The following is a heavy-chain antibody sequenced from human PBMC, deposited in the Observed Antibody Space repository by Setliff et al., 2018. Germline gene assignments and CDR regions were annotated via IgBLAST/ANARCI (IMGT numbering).Heavy chain of an antibody. CDR1: GASVTSFDYY. V-gene: IGHV4-30-4*01. CDR2: ISHGVST. D-gene: IGHD2-2*01. Sequence: SETLSLTCTVSGASVTSFDYYWSWIRQPPGKGLEYIGHISHGVSTSYSPSLKSRLSISADTSKNQFSLKLTSVTAADTAVYYCARTHCTTTSCFYFHYWGQGTVVTGSS. J-gene: IGHJ4*02. CDR3: ARTHCTTTSCFYFHY.